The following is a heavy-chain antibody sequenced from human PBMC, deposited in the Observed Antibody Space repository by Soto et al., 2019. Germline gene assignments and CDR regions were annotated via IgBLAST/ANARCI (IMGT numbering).Heavy chain of an antibody. V-gene: IGHV3-23*01. CDR2: ISGSGGST. CDR3: ARDRDSSGWLDDAFDI. Sequence: VQLLESGGGLVQPGGSLRLSCAASGFTFSSYAMSWVRQAPGKGLEWVSAISGSGGSTYYADTVKGRFTISRDNSKNTLYLQMISLRAEDTAVYYCARDRDSSGWLDDAFDIWGQGTMVTVSS. J-gene: IGHJ3*02. D-gene: IGHD6-19*01. CDR1: GFTFSSYA.